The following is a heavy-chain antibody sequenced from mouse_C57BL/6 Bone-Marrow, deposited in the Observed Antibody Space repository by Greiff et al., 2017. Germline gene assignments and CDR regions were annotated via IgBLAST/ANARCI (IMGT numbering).Heavy chain of an antibody. J-gene: IGHJ4*01. CDR3: ARHSSYDDAMDY. CDR1: GFTFSDYG. Sequence: EVKLMESGGGLVQPGGSLKLSCAASGFTFSDYGMAWVRQAPRKGPEWVAFISNLAYSIYYADTVTGRFTISRENAKNTLYLEMSSLRSEDTAMYYCARHSSYDDAMDYWGQGTSVTVSS. V-gene: IGHV5-15*01. D-gene: IGHD2-12*01. CDR2: ISNLAYSI.